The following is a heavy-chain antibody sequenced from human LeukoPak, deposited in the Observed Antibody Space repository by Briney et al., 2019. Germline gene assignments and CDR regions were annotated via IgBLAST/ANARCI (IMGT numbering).Heavy chain of an antibody. V-gene: IGHV4-39*01. J-gene: IGHJ4*02. CDR1: GASFSSSTYY. Sequence: SETLSLTCTVSGASFSSSTYYWGRIRQPPGKGLVWIVSIYYGGGTYYNPSLKSRVTMSVDTSKKQFSLKLSSVTAADTAVYYCARHAGGIAAAGTRPFDYWGQGTLVTVSS. D-gene: IGHD6-13*01. CDR3: ARHAGGIAAAGTRPFDY. CDR2: IYYGGGT.